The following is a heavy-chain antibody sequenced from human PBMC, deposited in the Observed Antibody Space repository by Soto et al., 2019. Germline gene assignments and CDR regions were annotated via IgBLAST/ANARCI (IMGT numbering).Heavy chain of an antibody. D-gene: IGHD6-6*01. J-gene: IGHJ4*02. CDR1: GFTFSSYA. Sequence: GGSLRLSCAASGFTFSSYAMSWVRQAPGKGLEWVSAISGSGGSTYYADSVKGRFTISRDNSKNKLYLKMNSLRAEDTAVYYCATWPDSSSSHYHRFDYWGQGTHVTV. V-gene: IGHV3-23*01. CDR3: ATWPDSSSSHYHRFDY. CDR2: ISGSGGST.